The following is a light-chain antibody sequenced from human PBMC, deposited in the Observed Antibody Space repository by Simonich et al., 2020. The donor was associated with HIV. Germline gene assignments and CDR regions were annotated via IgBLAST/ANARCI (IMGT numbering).Light chain of an antibody. CDR3: CSYAGIYTFWV. J-gene: IGLJ3*02. V-gene: IGLV2-23*01. CDR2: EGS. CDR1: SSDIGSYNL. Sequence: QSALTQPVSVSGSPGQSITISCTGTSSDIGSYNLVSWYQQHPGKAPKLMIYEGSKRPSGVSNRCSGSKSGNTASLTISGLQAEDEADYYCCSYAGIYTFWVFGGGTKLTVL.